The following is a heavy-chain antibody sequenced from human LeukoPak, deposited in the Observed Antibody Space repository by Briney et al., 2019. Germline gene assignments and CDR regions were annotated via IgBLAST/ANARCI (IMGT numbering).Heavy chain of an antibody. D-gene: IGHD5-18*01. V-gene: IGHV3-48*02. J-gene: IGHJ4*02. Sequence: PGGSLRLSCAASGFTFSTYSMNWVRQAPGKGLEWVPFISTGSSTIYYADSVKGRFTISRDNAKNSLYLQMNSLRDEDTAVYYCARVAEIQLWLRSAFDYWGQGTLDTVSS. CDR1: GFTFSTYS. CDR2: ISTGSSTI. CDR3: ARVAEIQLWLRSAFDY.